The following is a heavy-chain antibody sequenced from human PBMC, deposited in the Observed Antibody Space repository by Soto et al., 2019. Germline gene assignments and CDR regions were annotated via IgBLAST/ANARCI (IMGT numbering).Heavy chain of an antibody. CDR3: ARDSLTGYYRGLLDYGMDV. V-gene: IGHV4-31*03. D-gene: IGHD3-9*01. CDR2: IYYSGST. Sequence: PSETLSLTCTVSGGSISSGGYYWSWIRQHPGKGLEWIGYIYYSGSTYYNPSLKSRVTISVDTSKNQFSLKLSSVTAADPAVYYCARDSLTGYYRGLLDYGMDVWGQGTTVTVSS. CDR1: GGSISSGGYY. J-gene: IGHJ6*02.